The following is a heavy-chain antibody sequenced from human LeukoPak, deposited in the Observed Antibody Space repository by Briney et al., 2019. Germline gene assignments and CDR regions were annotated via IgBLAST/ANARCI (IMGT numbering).Heavy chain of an antibody. J-gene: IGHJ6*03. Sequence: SETLSLTCTVSGGSISSYYWSWLRQPAGKGLEWIGRIYTSGSTNYNPFLTSRVTMSVDTSKNHFSLKLSSVTAADTAVYYCARGKGYCSSTSCGYCSGGNCYANYYYYYMDVWGKGTTVTVSS. CDR1: GGSISSYY. CDR3: ARGKGYCSSTSCGYCSGGNCYANYYYYYMDV. V-gene: IGHV4-4*07. D-gene: IGHD2-2*01. CDR2: IYTSGST.